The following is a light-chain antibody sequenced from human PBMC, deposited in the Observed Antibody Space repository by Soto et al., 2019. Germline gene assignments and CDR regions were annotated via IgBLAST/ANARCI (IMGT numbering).Light chain of an antibody. Sequence: IQVTQPPTSLSASVGDRVTITCRASQGITSYLAWYQQKPGKAPKLLIYAASALQTGLSSRFSGRGYGTDFALTISNLQPEDFATYFCQQLYSYPLTFGGGTTVEF. CDR2: AAS. CDR3: QQLYSYPLT. CDR1: QGITSY. V-gene: IGKV1-9*01. J-gene: IGKJ4*01.